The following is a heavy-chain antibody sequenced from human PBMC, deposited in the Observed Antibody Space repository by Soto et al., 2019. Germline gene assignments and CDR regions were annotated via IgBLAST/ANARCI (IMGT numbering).Heavy chain of an antibody. V-gene: IGHV4-34*01. CDR1: GGSFSGYY. J-gene: IGHJ4*02. CDR3: ARGVHYFDY. CDR2: INHSGST. Sequence: RSLTCAVYGGSFSGYYWSWIRQPPGKGLEWIGEINHSGSTNYNPSLKSRVTISVDTSKNQFSLKLSSVTAADTAVYYCARGVHYFDYWGQGTLVTVSS.